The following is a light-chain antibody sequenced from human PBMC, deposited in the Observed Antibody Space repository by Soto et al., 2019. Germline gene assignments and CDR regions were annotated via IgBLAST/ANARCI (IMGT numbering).Light chain of an antibody. CDR1: QGISNS. V-gene: IGKV1-27*01. CDR3: QQTYSIPLT. Sequence: DIQMTQSPSSLSASVGDRVTITCRANQGISNSLAWYQQKPGKVTKLLIYAASSLQSGVPSRFRGSGSGTDFTLAISALQPDDFATYFCQQTYSIPLTFGGGTKVEIK. J-gene: IGKJ4*01. CDR2: AAS.